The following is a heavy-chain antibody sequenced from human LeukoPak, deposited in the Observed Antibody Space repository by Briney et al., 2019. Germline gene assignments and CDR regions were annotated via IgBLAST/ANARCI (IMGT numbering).Heavy chain of an antibody. CDR1: GFTFSSYW. V-gene: IGHV3-7*03. D-gene: IGHD3-10*01. CDR2: IKQDGSEK. Sequence: PGGSLRLSCAASGFTFSSYWMTWVRQAPGKGLEWVTNIKQDGSEKYYVDSVKGRFTISRDNAKNSLYLRMNSLRAEDTAVYYCARGYGPAPGGYWGQGTLVTVSS. J-gene: IGHJ4*02. CDR3: ARGYGPAPGGY.